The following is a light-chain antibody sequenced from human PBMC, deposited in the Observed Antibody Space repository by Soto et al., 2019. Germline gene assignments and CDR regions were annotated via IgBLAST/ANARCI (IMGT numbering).Light chain of an antibody. V-gene: IGKV1-5*01. Sequence: DIQMTQSPSTLSASVGDRVTITCRASQSISNWLAWYQQKPGKAPKLLIYDASSLESGVPSRFSGGGFGTEFPITISILQPDDFGTYYCQQYNSYSTFGQGTKVDIK. CDR3: QQYNSYST. CDR1: QSISNW. CDR2: DAS. J-gene: IGKJ1*01.